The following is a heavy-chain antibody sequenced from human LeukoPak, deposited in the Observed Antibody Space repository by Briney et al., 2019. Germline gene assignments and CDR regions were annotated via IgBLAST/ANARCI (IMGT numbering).Heavy chain of an antibody. D-gene: IGHD4-17*01. CDR3: AGGDPFNYYMDV. CDR2: TIPIFGAT. CDR1: GGTFSGQA. Sequence: AVKVSCKASGGTFSGQAISWVGQAPGQGLGWMGGTIPIFGATNYTQRFQGRITITTDESTTTAYMELTSLRSEDTAVYFCAGGDPFNYYMDVWGKGTSVTVFS. V-gene: IGHV1-69*05. J-gene: IGHJ6*03.